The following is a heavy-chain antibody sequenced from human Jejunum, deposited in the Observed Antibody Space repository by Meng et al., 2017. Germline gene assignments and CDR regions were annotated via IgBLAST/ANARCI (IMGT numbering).Heavy chain of an antibody. CDR1: RCSVSRNCAG. CDR2: TYYRSKWYI. CDR3: AGGGLVRSTRGYFDY. D-gene: IGHD1-26*01. V-gene: IGHV6-1*01. J-gene: IGHJ4*02. Sequence: QIQLQQSVLGLVKPSQTLSLTCALSRCSVSRNCAGWNWIRQSPSRGLEWLGRTYYRSKWYIDYAVSVKSRITINPDTSKNKVSLHLNSVTPEDTAVYYCAGGGLVRSTRGYFDYWGQGTLVTVSS.